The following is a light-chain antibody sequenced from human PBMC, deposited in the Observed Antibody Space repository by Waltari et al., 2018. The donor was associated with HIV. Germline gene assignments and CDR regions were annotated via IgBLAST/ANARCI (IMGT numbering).Light chain of an antibody. V-gene: IGLV1-40*01. CDR2: GNT. CDR1: SSNIVAGLD. CDR3: QSYDSSLSGLL. J-gene: IGLJ2*01. Sequence: QSVLTHPPSVSGSPGQRVTISCTGSSSNIVAGLDLHCYQQFPGTAPKLLLYGNTNRPSGVPDRFSGSKSGTSASLAITGLQAEDEADYYCQSYDSSLSGLLFGGGTKLTVL.